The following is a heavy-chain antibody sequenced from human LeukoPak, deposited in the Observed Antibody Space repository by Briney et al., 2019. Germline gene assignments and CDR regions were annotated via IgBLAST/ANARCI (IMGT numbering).Heavy chain of an antibody. J-gene: IGHJ4*02. V-gene: IGHV3-23*01. CDR2: ISGSGSRT. Sequence: GGSLRLSCAASGFTFNNYAMSWVRQAPGRGLEWVSGISGSGSRTYYADSVKGRFTISRDNSKNTLFPQMNSLRAEDTAVYYCAKDLLSNMIAASYYFDYWGQGTLVTVSS. D-gene: IGHD6-6*01. CDR3: AKDLLSNMIAASYYFDY. CDR1: GFTFNNYA.